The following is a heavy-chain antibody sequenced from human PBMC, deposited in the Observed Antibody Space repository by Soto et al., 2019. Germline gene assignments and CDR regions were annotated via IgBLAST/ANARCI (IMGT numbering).Heavy chain of an antibody. Sequence: GGSLRLSCAASGFTFSNAWMNWVRQAPGKGLEWVGRIKSKTDGGTTDYAAPVKGRFTISRDDSKNTLYLQMNSLKTEDTAVYYCTTDHRVYSSSNPYGYYYYYGMDVWGQGTTVTVSS. CDR1: GFTFSNAW. CDR2: IKSKTDGGTT. V-gene: IGHV3-15*07. J-gene: IGHJ6*02. D-gene: IGHD6-6*01. CDR3: TTDHRVYSSSNPYGYYYYYGMDV.